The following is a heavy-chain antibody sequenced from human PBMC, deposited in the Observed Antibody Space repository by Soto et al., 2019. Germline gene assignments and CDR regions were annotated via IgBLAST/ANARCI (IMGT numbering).Heavy chain of an antibody. CDR3: ARAAYYYDSRGYYHFDY. Sequence: QVQLVESGGGVVQPGRSLRLSCAASGFTFSSYAMHWVRQAPGKGLEWVAVISYDGSNKYYADSVKGRFTISRDNSKNTLDLQMNSLRAEDKAVYYCARAAYYYDSRGYYHFDYWGQGTLVTVSS. D-gene: IGHD3-22*01. CDR1: GFTFSSYA. V-gene: IGHV3-30-3*01. J-gene: IGHJ4*02. CDR2: ISYDGSNK.